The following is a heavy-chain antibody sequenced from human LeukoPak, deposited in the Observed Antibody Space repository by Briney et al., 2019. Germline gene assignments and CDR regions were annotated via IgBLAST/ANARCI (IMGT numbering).Heavy chain of an antibody. V-gene: IGHV4-34*01. CDR3: VRAGRYCGGDCYSEEYNWFDP. Sequence: SETLSLTCAVYGGSFSGYYWSWIRQPPGKGLEWIGEINHSGSTNYNPSLKSRVTISVDTSKNQFSLKLSSVTAADTAVYYCVRAGRYCGGDCYSEEYNWFDPWGQGTLVTVSS. CDR1: GGSFSGYY. CDR2: INHSGST. J-gene: IGHJ5*02. D-gene: IGHD2-21*02.